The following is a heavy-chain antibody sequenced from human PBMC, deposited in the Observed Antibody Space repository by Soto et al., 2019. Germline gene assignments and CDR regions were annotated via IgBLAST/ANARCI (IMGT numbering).Heavy chain of an antibody. D-gene: IGHD3-3*01. CDR1: GYTFTSYA. Sequence: QVQLVQSGAEEKKPGASVKVSCKASGYTFTSYAMHWVRQAPGQRLEWMGWINAGNGNTKYSQKFQGRVTITRDTSASTAYMELSSLRSEDTAVYYCARVPDFWSGYQDAFDIWGQGTMVTVSS. CDR2: INAGNGNT. V-gene: IGHV1-3*05. CDR3: ARVPDFWSGYQDAFDI. J-gene: IGHJ3*02.